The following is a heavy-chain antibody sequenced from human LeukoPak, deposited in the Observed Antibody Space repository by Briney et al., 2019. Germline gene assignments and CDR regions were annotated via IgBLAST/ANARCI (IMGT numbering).Heavy chain of an antibody. D-gene: IGHD6-19*01. V-gene: IGHV1-18*01. CDR3: AGWYSSGWYARGPFEA. CDR2: ISAYNGNT. CDR1: GYTFTSYG. J-gene: IGHJ5*02. Sequence: ASVKVSCKASGYTFTSYGISWVRQAPGQGLEWMGWISAYNGNTNYAQKLQGRVTITADESTSTAYMELSSLRSEDTAVYYCAGWYSSGWYARGPFEAWGQGTLVTVSS.